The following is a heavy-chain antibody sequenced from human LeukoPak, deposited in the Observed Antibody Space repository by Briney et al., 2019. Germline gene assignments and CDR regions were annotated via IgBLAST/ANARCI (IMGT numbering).Heavy chain of an antibody. Sequence: GESPKISCKGSGYSFTSYWIGWVRQMPGKGLEWMGIIYPGDSDTRYSPSFQGQVTISADKSISTAYLQWSSLKASDTAMYYCARHRGGEIYYYGMDVWGQGTTVTVSS. CDR2: IYPGDSDT. CDR1: GYSFTSYW. V-gene: IGHV5-51*01. CDR3: ARHRGGEIYYYGMDV. D-gene: IGHD3-16*01. J-gene: IGHJ6*02.